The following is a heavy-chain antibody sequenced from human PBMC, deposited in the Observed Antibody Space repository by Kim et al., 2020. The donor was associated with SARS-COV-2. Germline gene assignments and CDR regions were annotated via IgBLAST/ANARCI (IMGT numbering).Heavy chain of an antibody. CDR3: AKYTSSSLFDP. Sequence: SETLSLTCTVSGASIGSNSYYWAWIRQPPGKGLEWVGSIYYSGTTYYNPSLKSRVTIAVDTSKNQFSLKVSSVTAADTAIYYCAKYTSSSLFDPWGQGPLVTVSS. D-gene: IGHD6-13*01. V-gene: IGHV4-39*01. CDR1: GASIGSNSYY. J-gene: IGHJ5*02. CDR2: IYYSGTT.